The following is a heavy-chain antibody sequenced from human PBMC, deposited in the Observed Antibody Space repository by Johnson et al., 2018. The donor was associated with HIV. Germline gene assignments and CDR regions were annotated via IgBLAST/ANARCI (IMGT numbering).Heavy chain of an antibody. CDR3: ARDHTMIVWGGAFDI. CDR2: ISYDGGNE. Sequence: QVQLVESGGGVVQPGRSLRLSCAASGFTFSSFAMHWVRQAPGKGLEWVAVISYDGGNEYYADSVKGRFTISSDISKNTLYLQMHSLRAEDTAVYYCARDHTMIVWGGAFDIWGQGTMVTVSS. J-gene: IGHJ3*02. D-gene: IGHD3-22*01. V-gene: IGHV3-30*04. CDR1: GFTFSSFA.